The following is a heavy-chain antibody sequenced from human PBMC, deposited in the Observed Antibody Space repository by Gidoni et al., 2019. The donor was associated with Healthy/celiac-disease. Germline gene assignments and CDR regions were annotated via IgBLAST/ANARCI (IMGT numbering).Heavy chain of an antibody. D-gene: IGHD4-17*01. CDR2: FDPEDGET. Sequence: QVQLVQSGAEVKKPGASVKFSCKVSGYTLTELSMHWVRQAPGKGLEWMGGFDPEDGETIYAQKFKGRVTMNEDTSTDTAYMELSSLRSEDTAVYYCATETNDYGVAFGYWGQGTLVTVSS. V-gene: IGHV1-24*01. CDR1: GYTLTELS. CDR3: ATETNDYGVAFGY. J-gene: IGHJ4*02.